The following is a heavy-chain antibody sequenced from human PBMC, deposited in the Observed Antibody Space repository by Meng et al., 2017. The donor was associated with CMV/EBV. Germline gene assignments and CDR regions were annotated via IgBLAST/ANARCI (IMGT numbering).Heavy chain of an antibody. CDR3: ARDPGGVAITFGFDY. J-gene: IGHJ4*02. V-gene: IGHV3-11*04. CDR1: GFTFSDYY. D-gene: IGHD3-16*01. CDR2: ISSSGSTI. Sequence: SGFTFSDYYMSWIRQAPGKGLEWVSYISSSGSTIYYADSVKGRFTISRDNAKNSLYLQMNSLRAEDTAVYYCARDPGGVAITFGFDYWGQGTLVTVSS.